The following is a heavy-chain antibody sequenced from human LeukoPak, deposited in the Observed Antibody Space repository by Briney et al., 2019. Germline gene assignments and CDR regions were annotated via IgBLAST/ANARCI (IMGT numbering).Heavy chain of an antibody. Sequence: SETLSLTCAVYGGSFSGYYWSWIRQPPGKGLEWIGEINHSGSTNYNPSLKSRVTISVDTSKNQFSLKLSSVTAADTAVYYCARDFGKAYGGNSVWGYWGQGTLVTVSS. CDR2: INHSGST. D-gene: IGHD4-23*01. J-gene: IGHJ4*02. CDR3: ARDFGKAYGGNSVWGY. V-gene: IGHV4-34*01. CDR1: GGSFSGYY.